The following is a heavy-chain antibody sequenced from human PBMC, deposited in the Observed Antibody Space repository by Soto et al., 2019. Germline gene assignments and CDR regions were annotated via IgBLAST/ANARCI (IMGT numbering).Heavy chain of an antibody. Sequence: TGGSLRLSCAASGFTFTDYWMSWVRQAPGKGLEWVANIKKDGSETYYVESVKGRFTISRDNAKKSLFLQMNSLRGEDTAVYYCARSIAARLNWFDPWGQGTLVTVS. J-gene: IGHJ5*02. D-gene: IGHD6-6*01. CDR2: IKKDGSET. CDR1: GFTFTDYW. V-gene: IGHV3-7*01. CDR3: ARSIAARLNWFDP.